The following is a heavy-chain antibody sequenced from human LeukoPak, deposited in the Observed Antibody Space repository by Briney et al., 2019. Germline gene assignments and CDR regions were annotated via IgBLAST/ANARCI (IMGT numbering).Heavy chain of an antibody. CDR2: MSPNSGNT. V-gene: IGHV1-8*01. CDR1: GYTFTSYD. CDR3: ARGPSTSSGYYYIGY. D-gene: IGHD3-22*01. J-gene: IGHJ4*02. Sequence: ASVKVSCKASGYTFTSYDINWVRQATGQGLEWMGWMSPNSGNTGYAQKFQGRVTMTRNTSISTAYMELSSLRSEDTAVYYCARGPSTSSGYYYIGYWGQGTLVTVSS.